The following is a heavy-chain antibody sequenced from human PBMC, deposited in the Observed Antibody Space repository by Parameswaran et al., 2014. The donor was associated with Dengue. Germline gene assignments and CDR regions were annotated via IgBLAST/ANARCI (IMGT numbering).Heavy chain of an antibody. CDR3: ARALLEWFGPVYGMDV. CDR2: ISYDGSNK. V-gene: IGHV3-30*03. J-gene: IGHJ6*02. Sequence: VRQMPGKGLEWVAVISYDGSNKYYADSVKGRFTISRDNSKNTLYLQMNSLRAEDTAVYYCARALLEWFGPVYGMDVWGQEPWSPSP. D-gene: IGHD3-3*01.